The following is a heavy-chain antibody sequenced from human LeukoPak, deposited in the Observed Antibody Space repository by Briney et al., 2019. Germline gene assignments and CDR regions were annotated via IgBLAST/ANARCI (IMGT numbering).Heavy chain of an antibody. CDR1: GFTFSNAW. D-gene: IGHD5-18*01. Sequence: GGSLRLSCAASGFTFSNAWMSWVRQAPGKGLEWVGRIKSKTDGGTTDYAAPVKGRFTISRDDSKNTLYLQMNSLKTEDTAVYYCTTDQGSWIQLWSNPDYWGQGTLVTVSS. V-gene: IGHV3-15*01. CDR2: IKSKTDGGTT. CDR3: TTDQGSWIQLWSNPDY. J-gene: IGHJ4*02.